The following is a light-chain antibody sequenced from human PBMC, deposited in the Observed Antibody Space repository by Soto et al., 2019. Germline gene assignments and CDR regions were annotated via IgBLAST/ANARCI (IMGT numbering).Light chain of an antibody. CDR1: QSLFYTSNKKNY. J-gene: IGKJ3*01. Sequence: DIVMTQSPDSLAVSLGERATINCKSSQSLFYTSNKKNYLAWYQRKPGQPPKLLIHWASTRESGVPDRFSGSGSGTDFTLTISSLQAEDVALYYCQQYYTPPFTFGPGTRVDIK. CDR2: WAS. V-gene: IGKV4-1*01. CDR3: QQYYTPPFT.